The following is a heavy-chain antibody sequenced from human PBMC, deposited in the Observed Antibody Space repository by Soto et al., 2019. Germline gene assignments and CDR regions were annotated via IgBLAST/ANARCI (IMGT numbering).Heavy chain of an antibody. CDR2: ISSSSSYI. V-gene: IGHV3-21*01. CDR3: ARDLSGVYQRRAYDFWSGYQFDY. D-gene: IGHD3-3*01. Sequence: EVQLVESGGGLVKPGGSLRLSCAASGFTFSSYSMNWVRQAPGKGLEWVSSISSSSSYIYYADSVKGRFTISRDNAKNSLYLQMNSLRAEDTAVYYCARDLSGVYQRRAYDFWSGYQFDYWGQGTLVTVSS. J-gene: IGHJ4*02. CDR1: GFTFSSYS.